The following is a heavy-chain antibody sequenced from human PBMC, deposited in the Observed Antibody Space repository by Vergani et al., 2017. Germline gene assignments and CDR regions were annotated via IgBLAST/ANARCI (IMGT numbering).Heavy chain of an antibody. CDR3: ARHLAYSGGDCYPYYYCMDV. V-gene: IGHV4-39*01. Sequence: QLQLQESGPGLVKPSETLSLTCTVSGGSISSSSYYWGWIRQPPGKGLEWFGSIYYSGSTYYNPSLKSRVTISVDTSKNQFSLKLSSVTAAYTAVYYCARHLAYSGGDCYPYYYCMDVWGQGATVTVPS. CDR1: GGSISSSSYY. J-gene: IGHJ6*02. D-gene: IGHD2-21*02. CDR2: IYYSGST.